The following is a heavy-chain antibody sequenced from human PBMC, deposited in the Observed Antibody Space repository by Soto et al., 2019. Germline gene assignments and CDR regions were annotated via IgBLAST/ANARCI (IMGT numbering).Heavy chain of an antibody. CDR1: GDSVSRGGSY. CDR3: ARGMANSKVGW. D-gene: IGHD2-15*01. CDR2: ICCSGST. V-gene: IGHV4-61*08. J-gene: IGHJ4*02. Sequence: QVQLQESGPGLVKPSETLSLTCTVSGDSVSRGGSYWSWIRQPPGKGLEWIGYICCSGSTEYNPSLRSRVIISVDTSKNQLSLKLSTVTAADTAVYYCARGMANSKVGWWGQGTLVTVSS.